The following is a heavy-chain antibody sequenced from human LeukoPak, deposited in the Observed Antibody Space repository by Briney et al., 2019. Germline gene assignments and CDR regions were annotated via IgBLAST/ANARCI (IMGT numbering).Heavy chain of an antibody. CDR1: GGSISSTNYY. J-gene: IGHJ3*02. CDR2: VYYNGST. CDR3: ARDRHYYDSSGHRDAFDN. Sequence: KASETLSLTCTVSGGSISSTNYYWGWIRQPPGKGLEWVGNVYYNGSTNYNASLKSRVTISNDTSKNQFSLKLSSVTAADTAVYYCARDRHYYDSSGHRDAFDNWGQGTMVTVSS. V-gene: IGHV4-39*07. D-gene: IGHD3-22*01.